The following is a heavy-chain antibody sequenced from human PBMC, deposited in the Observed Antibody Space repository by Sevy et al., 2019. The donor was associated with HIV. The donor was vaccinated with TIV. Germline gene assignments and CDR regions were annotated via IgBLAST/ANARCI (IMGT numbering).Heavy chain of an antibody. D-gene: IGHD2-21*02. CDR1: GFTFSSYS. CDR3: ARDGTYCGGDCYSGYYYGMDV. V-gene: IGHV3-48*02. Sequence: GESLKISCAASGFTFSSYSMNWVRQAPGKGLEWVSYISSSSSTIYYADSVKGRFTISRDNAKNSLYLQMNSLRDEDTAVYYCARDGTYCGGDCYSGYYYGMDVWGQGTTVTVSS. CDR2: ISSSSSTI. J-gene: IGHJ6*02.